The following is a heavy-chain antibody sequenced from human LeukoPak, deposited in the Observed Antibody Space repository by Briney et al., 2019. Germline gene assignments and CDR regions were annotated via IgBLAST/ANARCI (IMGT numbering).Heavy chain of an antibody. V-gene: IGHV3-33*06. D-gene: IGHD1-14*01. Sequence: QPGGSLRLSCAASGFTFSSYGMHWVRQAPGKGLEWVAVIWYDGSNKYYADSVKGRFTISRDNSKNTLYLQMNSLRAEDTAVYYCAKDRGNRAGTESADYWGQGTLVTVSS. CDR2: IWYDGSNK. J-gene: IGHJ4*02. CDR3: AKDRGNRAGTESADY. CDR1: GFTFSSYG.